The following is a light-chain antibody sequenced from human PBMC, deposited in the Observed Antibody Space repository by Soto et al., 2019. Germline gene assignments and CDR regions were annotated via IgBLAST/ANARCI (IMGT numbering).Light chain of an antibody. CDR1: QSVSNNY. J-gene: IGKJ1*01. CDR3: QQYYNWWT. V-gene: IGKV3-20*01. CDR2: GAS. Sequence: EIVLTQSPGTLSLSPGERATLSCRASQSVSNNYLAWYQQKPGQAPRLLIYGASNRATGIPDRFSGSGSGTDFTLTISRLEPEDFAVYHCQQYYNWWTFGQGTKVDI.